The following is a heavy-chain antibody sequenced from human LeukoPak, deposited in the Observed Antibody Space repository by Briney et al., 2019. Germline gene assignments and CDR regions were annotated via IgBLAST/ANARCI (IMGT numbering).Heavy chain of an antibody. D-gene: IGHD6-13*01. CDR1: GGSISSYY. V-gene: IGHV4-59*08. J-gene: IGHJ4*02. Sequence: PSETLSLTCTVSGGSISSYYWSWIRQPPGKGLEWIGYIYDSGNTNYNPSLKSRVTISVDTSKNQFSLKLSSVTAADTAVYYCARPRPGSWSRIDYWGQGTLVTVSS. CDR2: IYDSGNT. CDR3: ARPRPGSWSRIDY.